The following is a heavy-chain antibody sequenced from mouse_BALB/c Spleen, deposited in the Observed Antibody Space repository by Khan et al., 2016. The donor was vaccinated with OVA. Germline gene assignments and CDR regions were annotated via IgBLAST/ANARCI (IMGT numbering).Heavy chain of an antibody. CDR1: GYSITSGYG. Sequence: VPLPASGPGLVKPSQSLSLTCTVTGYSITSGYGWNWIRQFPGNKLEWMGYISYSGSTNYNPSLKSRISITRDTSKNQFFLQLNSVTSEYTATYYCARTARINYWGQGTTLTVSS. J-gene: IGHJ2*01. V-gene: IGHV3-2*02. CDR2: ISYSGST. CDR3: ARTARINY. D-gene: IGHD1-2*01.